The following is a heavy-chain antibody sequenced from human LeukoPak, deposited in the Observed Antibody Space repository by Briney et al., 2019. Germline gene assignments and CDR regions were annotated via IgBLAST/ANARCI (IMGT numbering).Heavy chain of an antibody. J-gene: IGHJ4*02. Sequence: SVKVSCKASGGTFSSYAISWVRQAPGQGLEWMGRIIPILGIANYAQKFRGRVMITADKSTSTASMELSSLRSEDTAVYYCARDWAHCSGGSCYFVYWGQGTLVTVSS. CDR3: ARDWAHCSGGSCYFVY. D-gene: IGHD2-15*01. CDR2: IIPILGIA. V-gene: IGHV1-69*04. CDR1: GGTFSSYA.